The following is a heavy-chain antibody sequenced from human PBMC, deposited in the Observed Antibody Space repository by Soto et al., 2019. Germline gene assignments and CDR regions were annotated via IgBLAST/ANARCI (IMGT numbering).Heavy chain of an antibody. J-gene: IGHJ4*02. CDR3: ARAPTFIVGAFNKFFGVFDY. CDR1: GGSVSSGSYY. CDR2: IYYSGST. Sequence: QVQLQESGPGLVKPSETLSLTCTVSGGSVSSGSYYWSWIRQPPGKGLEWIGYIYYSGSTNYNPSLKSRVTISVDTSKNQFSLKLSSVTAADTAVYYCARAPTFIVGAFNKFFGVFDYWGQGTLVTVSS. V-gene: IGHV4-61*01. D-gene: IGHD1-26*01.